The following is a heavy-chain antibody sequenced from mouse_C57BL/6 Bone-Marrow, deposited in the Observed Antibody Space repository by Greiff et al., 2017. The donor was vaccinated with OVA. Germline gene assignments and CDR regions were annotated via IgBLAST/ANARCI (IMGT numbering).Heavy chain of an antibody. V-gene: IGHV14-4*01. J-gene: IGHJ1*03. Sequence: EVQLQQSGAELVRPGASVKLSCTASGFNIKDDYMHWVKQRPEQGLEWIGWIDPENGDTEYASKFQGKATITADTSSNTAYLQLSSLTSEDTAVYYCTTSYGSPYWYFDVWGTGTTVTVSS. CDR2: IDPENGDT. D-gene: IGHD1-1*01. CDR3: TTSYGSPYWYFDV. CDR1: GFNIKDDY.